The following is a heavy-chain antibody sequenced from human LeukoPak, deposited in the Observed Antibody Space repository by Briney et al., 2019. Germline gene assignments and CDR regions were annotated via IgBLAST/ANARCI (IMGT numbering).Heavy chain of an antibody. V-gene: IGHV3-30*03. Sequence: GGSLRLSCAASGFTFSSYGMHWVRQAPGKGLEWVAVISYDGSNKYYADSVKGVFTISRDNSKNTLYLQMNSLRSEDTAVYYCARESGFRGDAFDIWGQGTMVTVSS. CDR1: GFTFSSYG. J-gene: IGHJ3*02. D-gene: IGHD3-10*01. CDR2: ISYDGSNK. CDR3: ARESGFRGDAFDI.